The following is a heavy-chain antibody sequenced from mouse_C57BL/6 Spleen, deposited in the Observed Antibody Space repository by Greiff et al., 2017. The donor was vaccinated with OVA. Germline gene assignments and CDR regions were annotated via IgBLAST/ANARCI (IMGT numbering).Heavy chain of an antibody. D-gene: IGHD1-1*01. CDR2: ISYDGSN. V-gene: IGHV3-6*01. CDR1: GYSITSGYY. J-gene: IGHJ1*03. Sequence: EVQRVESGPGLVKPSQSLSLTCSVTGYSITSGYYWNWIRQFPGNKLEWMGYISYDGSNNYNPSLKNRISITRDTSKNQFFLKLNSVTTEDTATYYCARKEVVDWYFDVWGTGTTVTVSS. CDR3: ARKEVVDWYFDV.